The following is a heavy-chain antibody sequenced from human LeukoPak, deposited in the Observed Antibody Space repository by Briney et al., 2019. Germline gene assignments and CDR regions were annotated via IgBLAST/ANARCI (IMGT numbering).Heavy chain of an antibody. J-gene: IGHJ4*02. V-gene: IGHV3-30*02. CDR3: AKVNRVDPYSPRSIYFDY. Sequence: GGSLRLTCAASGFTFSSYSMNWVRQAPGKGLEWVAFIRYDGSNKYYADSVKGRFTISRDNSKNTLYLQMNSLRAEDTAVYYCAKVNRVDPYSPRSIYFDYWGQGTLVTVSS. D-gene: IGHD4-11*01. CDR2: IRYDGSNK. CDR1: GFTFSSYS.